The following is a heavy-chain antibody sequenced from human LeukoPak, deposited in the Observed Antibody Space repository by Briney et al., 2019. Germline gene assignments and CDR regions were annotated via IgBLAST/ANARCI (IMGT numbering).Heavy chain of an antibody. Sequence: SETLSLTXAVYGGSFSGYYWSWIRQPPGKGLEWIGEINHSGSTNYNPSLKSRVTISVDTSKNQFSLKLSSVTAADTAVYYCARGRGVWYYYGSGSYYYFDYWGQGTLVTVSS. D-gene: IGHD3-10*01. CDR2: INHSGST. V-gene: IGHV4-34*01. J-gene: IGHJ4*02. CDR3: ARGRGVWYYYGSGSYYYFDY. CDR1: GGSFSGYY.